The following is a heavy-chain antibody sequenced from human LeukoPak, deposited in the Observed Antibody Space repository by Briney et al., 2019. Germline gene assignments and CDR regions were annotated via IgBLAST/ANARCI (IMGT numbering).Heavy chain of an antibody. CDR3: AKGWKYSSGWYDY. J-gene: IGHJ4*02. V-gene: IGHV3-30*02. CDR2: IRYDGSDK. Sequence: GGSLRLSCVASGFTFSSYGMHWVRQAPGKGLEWVTFIRYDGSDKYYADSVKGRFTISRDNSKNTLYLQMNSLRAEDTAVYYCAKGWKYSSGWYDYWGQGTLVTVSS. CDR1: GFTFSSYG. D-gene: IGHD6-19*01.